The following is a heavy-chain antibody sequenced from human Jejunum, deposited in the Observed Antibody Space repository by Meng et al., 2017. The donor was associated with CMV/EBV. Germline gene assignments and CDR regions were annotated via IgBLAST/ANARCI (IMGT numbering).Heavy chain of an antibody. J-gene: IGHJ6*02. CDR3: ARETPIFGVVISEDYYSLDV. Sequence: SFNMHWVRQAPGKGLDWVSSISSSSSHIYYADSVKGRFTISRDNAKNSLYLHMNSLRAEDTAVYYCARETPIFGVVISEDYYSLDVWGQGTTVTVSS. D-gene: IGHD3-3*01. V-gene: IGHV3-21*01. CDR1: SFN. CDR2: ISSSSSHI.